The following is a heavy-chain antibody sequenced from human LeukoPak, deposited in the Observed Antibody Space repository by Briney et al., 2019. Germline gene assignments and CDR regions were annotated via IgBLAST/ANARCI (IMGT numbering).Heavy chain of an antibody. CDR3: ARDNVVAARSDAFDI. D-gene: IGHD2-2*01. Sequence: ASVKVSCKASGYTFTSYGISWVRQAPGQGLEWMGWISAYNGNTNYAQKLQGRVTMTTDTSTSTAYMELRSLRSDDTALYYCARDNVVAARSDAFDIWGQGTMVTVSS. CDR2: ISAYNGNT. J-gene: IGHJ3*02. CDR1: GYTFTSYG. V-gene: IGHV1-18*01.